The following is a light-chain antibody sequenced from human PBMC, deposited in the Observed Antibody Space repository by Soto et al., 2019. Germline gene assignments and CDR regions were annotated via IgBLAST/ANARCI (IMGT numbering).Light chain of an antibody. J-gene: IGLJ1*01. CDR1: NSDVGAYSY. CDR2: DVG. V-gene: IGLV2-14*03. Sequence: QSVLTQPASVSGSPGQSITISCTGTNSDVGAYSYVSWYQQYPGKAPKLLTYDVGARPSGISDRFSGSKSGNTASLTISGLQAEDEADYYCSSYTAFTTYVFGSGTKVTVL. CDR3: SSYTAFTTYV.